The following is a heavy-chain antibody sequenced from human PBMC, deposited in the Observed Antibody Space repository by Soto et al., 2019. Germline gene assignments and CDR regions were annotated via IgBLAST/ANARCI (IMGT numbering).Heavy chain of an antibody. CDR2: ISPSGSTI. Sequence: EVQLVESGGGLVQPGGSLRLSCVASGFTFSSYEMNWVRQAPGKGLEWVSYISPSGSTIYYADSVKGRFTISRDSAKNSLYLQMNSLRAEDTSVYYCARERPSSDFWSGYSYGMDVWGQGTTVTVSS. J-gene: IGHJ6*02. V-gene: IGHV3-48*03. CDR3: ARERPSSDFWSGYSYGMDV. CDR1: GFTFSSYE. D-gene: IGHD3-3*01.